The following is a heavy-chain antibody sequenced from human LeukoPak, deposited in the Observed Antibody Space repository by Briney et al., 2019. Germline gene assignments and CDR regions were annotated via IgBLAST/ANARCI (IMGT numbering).Heavy chain of an antibody. CDR1: GASISDYF. D-gene: IGHD6-13*01. CDR3: ARGSLIAAAGTIDWFDP. J-gene: IGHJ5*02. CDR2: IYYSGST. V-gene: IGHV4-59*01. Sequence: SETLSLTCTVSGASISDYFWSWIRQPPGTGLEWIGYIYYSGSTNYNPSLKSRVTISVDTSKNQFSLKLSSVTAADTAVYYCARGSLIAAAGTIDWFDPWGQGTLVTVSS.